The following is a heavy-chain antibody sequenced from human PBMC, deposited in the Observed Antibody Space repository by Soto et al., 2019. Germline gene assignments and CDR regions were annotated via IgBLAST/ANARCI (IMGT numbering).Heavy chain of an antibody. J-gene: IGHJ4*02. V-gene: IGHV5-10-1*01. Sequence: GESLKISCKGSGYSFAGYWITWVRQKPGKGLEWMGRIDPSDSQTYYSPSFRGHVTISATKSITTVFLQWSSLRASDTAMYYCARQIYASHKGPNCQYYFDSWGQGPPVAVSS. CDR3: ARQIYASHKGPNCQYYFDS. CDR1: GYSFAGYW. CDR2: IDPSDSQT. D-gene: IGHD3-16*01.